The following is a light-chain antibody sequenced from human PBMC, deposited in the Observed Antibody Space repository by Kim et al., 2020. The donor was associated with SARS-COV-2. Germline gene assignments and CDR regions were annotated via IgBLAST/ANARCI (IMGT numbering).Light chain of an antibody. CDR1: RSNFGKTT. CDR3: AAWDDSLKAVI. V-gene: IGLV1-44*01. J-gene: IGLJ2*01. CDR2: NNN. Sequence: GQRVTISCSGSRSNFGKTTVNWYQHFPGTAPKLFISNNNQRPSGVPDRFSGSKSCTSASLAISGLQSEDEADYYCAAWDDSLKAVIFGGGTQLTVL.